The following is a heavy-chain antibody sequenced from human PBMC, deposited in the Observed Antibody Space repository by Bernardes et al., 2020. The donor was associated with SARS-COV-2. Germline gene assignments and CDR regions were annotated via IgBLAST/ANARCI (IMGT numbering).Heavy chain of an antibody. J-gene: IGHJ4*02. CDR1: EFTFRSYA. CDR2: IGGDGGNT. Sequence: GGSLRLSCAASEFTFRSYAMSWLRQAPGKGPEWVSIIGGDGGNTYYADSVKGRFTISRDNSRNIMYLQMNSLRADDTAVYYCAKDRYCSGGSCFSDLWGQGTLVTVSS. CDR3: AKDRYCSGGSCFSDL. D-gene: IGHD2-15*01. V-gene: IGHV3-23*01.